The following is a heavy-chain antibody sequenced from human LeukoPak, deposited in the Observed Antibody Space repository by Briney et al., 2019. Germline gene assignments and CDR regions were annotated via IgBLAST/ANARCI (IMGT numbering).Heavy chain of an antibody. CDR3: ARGGYGGGNSGVIDS. CDR2: INPNGGGT. J-gene: IGHJ4*02. CDR1: GYTFTGYY. V-gene: IGHV1-2*02. Sequence: ASVKVSCKASGYTFTGYYIHWVRQAPGQELEWTGWINPNGGGTYYAQKFRGGVTMTRDTSISTAYMELSGLRSDDTDLYYCARGGYGGGNSGVIDSWGQGTLVTVSS. D-gene: IGHD4-23*01.